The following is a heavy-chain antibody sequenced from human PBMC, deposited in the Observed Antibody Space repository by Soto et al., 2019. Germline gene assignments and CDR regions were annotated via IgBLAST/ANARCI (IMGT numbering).Heavy chain of an antibody. J-gene: IGHJ6*02. D-gene: IGHD5-18*01. CDR1: GFTFSSYG. Sequence: GGSLRLSCAASGFTFSSYGMHWVRQAPGKGLEWVAVIWYDGSNKYYADSVKGRFTISRDNSKNTLYLQMNSLRAEDTAVYYCARGDEDTAMVTYGMDVWGQGTTVTVSS. CDR2: IWYDGSNK. CDR3: ARGDEDTAMVTYGMDV. V-gene: IGHV3-33*01.